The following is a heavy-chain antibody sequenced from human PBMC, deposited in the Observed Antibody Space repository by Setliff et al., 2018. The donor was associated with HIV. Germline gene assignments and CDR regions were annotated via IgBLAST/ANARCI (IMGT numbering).Heavy chain of an antibody. CDR1: GGSFSGYD. Sequence: SETLSLTCAVYGGSFSGYDWSWIRQPPGKGLEWIGEINHSGSTNYNPSLKSQVTMSVDTSKNQFSLNLSSVTAADTAVYYCAREKGRYFDWSHTRDAFDIWGQGTMVTVSS. CDR3: AREKGRYFDWSHTRDAFDI. D-gene: IGHD3-9*01. V-gene: IGHV4-34*01. CDR2: INHSGST. J-gene: IGHJ3*02.